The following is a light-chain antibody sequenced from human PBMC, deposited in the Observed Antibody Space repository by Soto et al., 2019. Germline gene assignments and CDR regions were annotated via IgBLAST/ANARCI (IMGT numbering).Light chain of an antibody. CDR1: QSVSSSY. CDR3: QQYGTSPWT. J-gene: IGKJ1*01. Sequence: EIVLTQSPGTLSLSPGERATLSCRASQSVSSSYLAWYQQKPGQAPRLLMYGASSRATGIPDRFSGSGSGTDFTLTISRLEPEDFAVYYCQQYGTSPWTFGQGTQVDIK. V-gene: IGKV3-20*01. CDR2: GAS.